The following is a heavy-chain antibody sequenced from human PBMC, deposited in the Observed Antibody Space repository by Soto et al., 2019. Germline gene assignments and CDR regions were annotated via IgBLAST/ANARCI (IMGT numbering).Heavy chain of an antibody. J-gene: IGHJ5*01. D-gene: IGHD3-22*01. CDR1: GGSISNYY. Sequence: SETLSLTCTVSGGSISNYYWSWIRQPAGKGLEWIGRVFSTGTTNYNPSLRTRVTMSVDTPKKQFSLRLRSVTAADTAVYYCARQYSSGAGWFDSWGQGTLVTVSS. CDR2: VFSTGTT. V-gene: IGHV4-4*07. CDR3: ARQYSSGAGWFDS.